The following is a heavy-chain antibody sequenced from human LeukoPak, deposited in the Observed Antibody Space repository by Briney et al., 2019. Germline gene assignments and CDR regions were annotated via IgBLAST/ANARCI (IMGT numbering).Heavy chain of an antibody. Sequence: GGSLRLSCAASGFTFSSYAMSWVRQTPGKGLEWVAFIRHDGSYQQYADSVKGRFTISRDNSKNTLYLQMNSLRAEDTAVYYCAKDRGSSSWYDSDYWGQGTLVTVSS. V-gene: IGHV3-30*02. CDR2: IRHDGSYQ. J-gene: IGHJ4*02. D-gene: IGHD6-13*01. CDR3: AKDRGSSSWYDSDY. CDR1: GFTFSSYA.